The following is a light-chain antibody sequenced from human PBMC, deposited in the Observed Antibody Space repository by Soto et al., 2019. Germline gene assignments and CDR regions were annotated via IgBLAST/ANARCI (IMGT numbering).Light chain of an antibody. CDR3: QQYGSSPIT. J-gene: IGKJ5*01. Sequence: IMMRQSTGTLSLSPGERATLSFRVSQSVSSSYLAWYQQKPGQAPRLLIYGASSRATGIPDRFSGSGSATYFTLTISRLEPEDFAVYYCQQYGSSPITFGLGTRLEI. V-gene: IGKV3-20*01. CDR1: QSVSSSY. CDR2: GAS.